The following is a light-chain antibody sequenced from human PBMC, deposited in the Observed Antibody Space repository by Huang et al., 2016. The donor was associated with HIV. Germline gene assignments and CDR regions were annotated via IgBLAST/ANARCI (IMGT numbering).Light chain of an antibody. Sequence: DIQMTQSPSSLSASVGDRVTITCRASQGITKSLVWYQQKPGKAPKLLLFATSRLERGVPSRCSGSGSGMDFTLTISSLQPEDFATYYCQQYYNTPYTFGQGTKLEIK. CDR2: ATS. CDR3: QQYYNTPYT. J-gene: IGKJ2*01. CDR1: QGITKS. V-gene: IGKV1-NL1*01.